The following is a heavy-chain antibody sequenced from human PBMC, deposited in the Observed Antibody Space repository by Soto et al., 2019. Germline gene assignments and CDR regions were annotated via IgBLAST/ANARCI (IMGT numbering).Heavy chain of an antibody. J-gene: IGHJ6*02. CDR2: ISGYNGDT. D-gene: IGHD2-8*01. Sequence: QGQLVQSGAEVKKPGASVKVSCKASGYTFTRSGISWVRQAPGQGLEWMGWISGYNGDTNYAQKFQGRVTMTTDTSTTTAYMELRSLTSDDTAAYYCAKNGQPPYYYYGMDVWGQGTTVTVSS. CDR3: AKNGQPPYYYYGMDV. V-gene: IGHV1-18*01. CDR1: GYTFTRSG.